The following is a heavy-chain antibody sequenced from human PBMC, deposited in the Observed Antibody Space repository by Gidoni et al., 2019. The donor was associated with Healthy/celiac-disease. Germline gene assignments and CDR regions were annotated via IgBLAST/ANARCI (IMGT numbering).Heavy chain of an antibody. Sequence: QVQLVQSGAEVKKPGASVKVSCKASGYTFTSYAMHWVRQAPGQRLEWMGWINAGNGNTEYSQKFQGRVTITRDTSASTAYMELSSLRSEDTAVYYCARAVGYRQLVLADYWGQGTLVTVSS. D-gene: IGHD6-6*01. CDR2: INAGNGNT. CDR1: GYTFTSYA. CDR3: ARAVGYRQLVLADY. J-gene: IGHJ4*02. V-gene: IGHV1-3*01.